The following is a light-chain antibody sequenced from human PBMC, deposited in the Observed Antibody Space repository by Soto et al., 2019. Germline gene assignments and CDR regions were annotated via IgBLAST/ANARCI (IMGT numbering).Light chain of an antibody. V-gene: IGKV3-20*01. CDR3: QQYGSSPKT. Sequence: EIVLTQSPGTLSLSPGERATLSCRASQSVSSSYLAWYQQKPGQSPRLLIYGASRRATGIPDRFSGSWSGKDLTITISRLEPEDFALYYRQQYGSSPKTFGQGTKVEIK. J-gene: IGKJ1*01. CDR1: QSVSSSY. CDR2: GAS.